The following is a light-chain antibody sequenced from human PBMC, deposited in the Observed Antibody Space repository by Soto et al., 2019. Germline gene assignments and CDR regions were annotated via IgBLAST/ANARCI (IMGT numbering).Light chain of an antibody. J-gene: IGLJ1*01. CDR2: DVS. CDR3: CSYAASSTLYV. CDR1: SSDIGRNHY. Sequence: QSALTQPASVSGSPGQSITISCTGTSSDIGRNHYVTWYQQHPGKAPKLMIYDVSNRPSGVSSRFSGSKSDTTACLTISGLQPEDEADYYCCSYAASSTLYVFGTGTKVTVL. V-gene: IGLV2-14*03.